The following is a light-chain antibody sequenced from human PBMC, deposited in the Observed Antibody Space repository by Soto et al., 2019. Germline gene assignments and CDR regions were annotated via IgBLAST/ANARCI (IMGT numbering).Light chain of an antibody. CDR3: QKYSSVPV. CDR1: QSVSGNS. V-gene: IGKV3-20*01. CDR2: VAS. Sequence: DIVLTQSPGTLSLSPGDRATLSCRASQSVSGNSLAWYQQKPGQAPRLLIYVASIRATGVPDRFSGSGSGADFTLTINGLQPEDVATYSCQKYSSVPVFGPGTKVEIK. J-gene: IGKJ3*01.